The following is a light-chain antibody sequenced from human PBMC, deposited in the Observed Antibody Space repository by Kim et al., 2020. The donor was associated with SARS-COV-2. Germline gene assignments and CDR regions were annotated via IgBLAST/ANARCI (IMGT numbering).Light chain of an antibody. Sequence: ASPGESVTLSCRASQGILYHLAWYQQKPGQAPRLLIYSASTRATGIPARFSGSGSGTDFTLSISSLESEDFAVYYCQQYHNWPPLTFGGGTKLEI. CDR3: QQYHNWPPLT. CDR2: SAS. V-gene: IGKV3-15*01. CDR1: QGILYH. J-gene: IGKJ4*01.